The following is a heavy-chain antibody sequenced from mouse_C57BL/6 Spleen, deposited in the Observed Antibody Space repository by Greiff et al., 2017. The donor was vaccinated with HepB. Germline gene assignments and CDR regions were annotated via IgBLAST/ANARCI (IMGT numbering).Heavy chain of an antibody. D-gene: IGHD1-1*01. CDR1: GFTFTDYY. V-gene: IGHV7-3*01. Sequence: EVKLMESGGGLVQPGGSLSLSCAASGFTFTDYYMSWVRQPPGKALEWLGFIRNKANGYTTEYSASVKGRFTISRDNSQSILYLQMNALRAEDSATYYCARLDYGSRWYVDVWGTGTTVTVSS. J-gene: IGHJ1*03. CDR3: ARLDYGSRWYVDV. CDR2: IRNKANGYTT.